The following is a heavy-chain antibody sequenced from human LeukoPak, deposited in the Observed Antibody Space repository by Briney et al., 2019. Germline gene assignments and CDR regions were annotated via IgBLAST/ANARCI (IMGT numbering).Heavy chain of an antibody. V-gene: IGHV1-2*06. CDR1: GYTFTGNY. J-gene: IGHJ4*02. CDR3: ARDLYSGSYFYYFDY. Sequence: ASVKVSCKASGYTFTGNYMHWVRQAPGQGLEWMGRINPNSGGTNYAQKFQGRVTMTRDTPISTAYMELSRLRSDDTAVYYCARDLYSGSYFYYFDYWGQGTLVTVSS. D-gene: IGHD1-26*01. CDR2: INPNSGGT.